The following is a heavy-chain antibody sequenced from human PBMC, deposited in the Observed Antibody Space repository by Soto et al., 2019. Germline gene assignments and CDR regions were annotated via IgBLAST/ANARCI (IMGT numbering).Heavy chain of an antibody. CDR3: ARRRAVTAIQIDY. D-gene: IGHD2-21*02. Sequence: LSLTCAVYGGSFSGYYWSWIRQPPGKGLEWVGEINHSGSTNYNPSLKSRVTISVDTSKNQFSLKLSSVTAADTVVYYCARRRAVTAIQIDYWGQGTLVTVSS. CDR1: GGSFSGYY. CDR2: INHSGST. V-gene: IGHV4-34*01. J-gene: IGHJ4*02.